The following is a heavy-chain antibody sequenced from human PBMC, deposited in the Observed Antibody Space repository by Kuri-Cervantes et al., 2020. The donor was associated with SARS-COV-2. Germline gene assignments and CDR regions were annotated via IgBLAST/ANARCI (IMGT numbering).Heavy chain of an antibody. CDR3: ASITGTTHSYNWFDP. CDR1: GGPISSYY. V-gene: IGHV4-59*01. Sequence: SETLSLTCTVSGGPISSYYWSWIRQPPGKGLEWIGYIYYSGSTNYNPSLKSRVTISVDTSKNQFSLKLSSVTAADTAVYYCASITGTTHSYNWFDPWGQGTLVTVSS. D-gene: IGHD1-20*01. CDR2: IYYSGST. J-gene: IGHJ5*02.